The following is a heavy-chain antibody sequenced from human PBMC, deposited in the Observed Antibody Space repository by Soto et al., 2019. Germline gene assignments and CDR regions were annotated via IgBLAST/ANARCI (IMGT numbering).Heavy chain of an antibody. CDR1: GGTFSSYA. V-gene: IGHV1-69*13. CDR2: IIPIFGTA. Sequence: ASVKVSCKASGGTFSSYAISWVRQAPGQGLEWMGGIIPIFGTANYAQKFQGRVTITADESTSTAYMELSSLRSEDTAVYYCASQWSYYYDSSGYYRDYYYYYGMDVWGQGTTVTVSS. D-gene: IGHD3-22*01. CDR3: ASQWSYYYDSSGYYRDYYYYYGMDV. J-gene: IGHJ6*02.